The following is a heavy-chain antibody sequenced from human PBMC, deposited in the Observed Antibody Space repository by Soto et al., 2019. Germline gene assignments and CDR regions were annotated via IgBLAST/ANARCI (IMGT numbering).Heavy chain of an antibody. Sequence: QLQLQESGPGLVKPSQTLSLTCTVSGGSISSGSYYWSWIRQHPGKGLECIGYIYYSGNTYYKPSLKSRVSISIGTSKYLFSLKLNSVTAADTAVYFGASVPFGDYAWFDPWGQGTLVTVSS. CDR2: IYYSGNT. D-gene: IGHD3-10*01. J-gene: IGHJ5*02. V-gene: IGHV4-31*03. CDR1: GGSISSGSYY. CDR3: ASVPFGDYAWFDP.